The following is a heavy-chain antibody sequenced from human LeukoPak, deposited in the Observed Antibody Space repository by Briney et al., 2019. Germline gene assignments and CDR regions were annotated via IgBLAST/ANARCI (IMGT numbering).Heavy chain of an antibody. CDR3: ARVGYCTSTNCYSIFDY. CDR2: IYYTGST. CDR1: GGSISSYY. D-gene: IGHD2-2*01. V-gene: IGHV4-59*01. J-gene: IGHJ4*02. Sequence: SETLSLTCTVSGGSISSYYWSWIRQPPGKGLEWIGHIYYTGSTNYNPSLKSRVTISVDTSKNQLSLKLNSVTAADTAVYYCARVGYCTSTNCYSIFDYWGQGTLVTVSS.